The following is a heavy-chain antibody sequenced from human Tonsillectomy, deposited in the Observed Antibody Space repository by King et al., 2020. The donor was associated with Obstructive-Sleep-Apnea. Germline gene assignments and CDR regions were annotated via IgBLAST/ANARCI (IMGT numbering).Heavy chain of an antibody. CDR3: AKDRSDSGSYPYYFDY. V-gene: IGHV3-30*18. J-gene: IGHJ4*02. CDR2: FSYDGTKK. Sequence: VQLVESGGGVVQPGRSLRLSCAASGFTFSSYGIHGVRQAPGKGLEWGAVFSYDGTKKYYAASWKGRFTISRDNSKNTLYLQMNSLRAEDTAVYYCAKDRSDSGSYPYYFDYWGQGTLVTVSS. CDR1: GFTFSSYG. D-gene: IGHD1-26*01.